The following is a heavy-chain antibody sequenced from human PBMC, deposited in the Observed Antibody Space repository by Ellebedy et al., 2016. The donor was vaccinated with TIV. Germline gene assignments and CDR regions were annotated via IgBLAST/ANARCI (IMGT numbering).Heavy chain of an antibody. J-gene: IGHJ5*02. CDR3: AKDGFRNWFDP. Sequence: GESLKISCAASGFTLSSYVMSWVRQAPGKRLERVAAISSDGADIYYADSVKGRFTISRDTSKNTLYLHINSLRVEDTAIYYCAKDGFRNWFDPWGQGTLVTVSS. D-gene: IGHD1-14*01. CDR1: GFTLSSYV. V-gene: IGHV3-23*01. CDR2: ISSDGADI.